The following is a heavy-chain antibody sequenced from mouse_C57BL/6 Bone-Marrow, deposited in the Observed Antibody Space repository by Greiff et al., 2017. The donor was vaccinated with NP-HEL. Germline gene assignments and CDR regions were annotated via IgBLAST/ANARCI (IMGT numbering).Heavy chain of an antibody. CDR1: GYAFSSYW. V-gene: IGHV1-80*01. CDR2: IYPGDGDT. CDR3: ARGDYGSSRFGNAMGY. Sequence: QVQLQQPGAELVKPGASVKISCKASGYAFSSYWMNWVKERPGKGLEWIGQIYPGDGDTKYNGKFKGKATLTADKSSSTAYMQVSSLTSEDSAVYFCARGDYGSSRFGNAMGYWGQGTAVPVSS. D-gene: IGHD1-1*01. J-gene: IGHJ4*01.